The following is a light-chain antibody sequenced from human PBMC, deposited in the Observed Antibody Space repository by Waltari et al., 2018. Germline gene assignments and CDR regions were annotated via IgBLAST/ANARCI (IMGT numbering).Light chain of an antibody. CDR1: TSNIRFNP. V-gene: IGLV1-44*01. CDR3: AAWDDSLSGWV. Sequence: QSLLTQPPSASATPGQTVTISCSGSTSNIRFNPVNWFRHLPGTAPKLLGYRHNERPSGVPVRFSASKSGTSASLAISDLQSEDEADYYCAAWDDSLSGWVFGGGTKLTVL. J-gene: IGLJ3*02. CDR2: RHN.